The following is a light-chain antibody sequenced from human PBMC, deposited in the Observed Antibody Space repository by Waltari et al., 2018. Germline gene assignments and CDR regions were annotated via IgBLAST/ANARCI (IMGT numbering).Light chain of an antibody. CDR2: DVT. J-gene: IGLJ3*02. V-gene: IGLV2-18*02. CDR3: SSPTTSITWV. Sequence: QSALTQPPSVSGSPGQSVTISCTATSSDFGNYNRVSWYQQSPGTAPKLMVYDVTNRPSGVPPRFSGSKSGHTASLTISGLQAEDEADYYCSSPTTSITWVFGGGTKLTVL. CDR1: SSDFGNYNR.